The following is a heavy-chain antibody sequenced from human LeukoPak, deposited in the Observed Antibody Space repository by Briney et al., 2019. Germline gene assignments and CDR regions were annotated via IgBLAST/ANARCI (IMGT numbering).Heavy chain of an antibody. D-gene: IGHD3-10*01. CDR2: IYYSGST. Sequence: SETLSLTCTVSGGSISSSSYYWGWIRQPPGKGLEWIGSIYYSGSTYYNPSLKSRVTISVDTSKNQFSLKLSSVTAADTAVYYCAREGLNMVRGIIPKEAWGWFDPWGQGTLVTVSS. V-gene: IGHV4-39*07. CDR3: AREGLNMVRGIIPKEAWGWFDP. J-gene: IGHJ5*02. CDR1: GGSISSSSYY.